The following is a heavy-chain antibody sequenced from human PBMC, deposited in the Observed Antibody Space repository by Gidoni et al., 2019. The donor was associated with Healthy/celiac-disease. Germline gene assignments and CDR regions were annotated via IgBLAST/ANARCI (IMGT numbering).Heavy chain of an antibody. CDR2: IRSKAYGGTT. CDR3: RISSGWGFDY. J-gene: IGHJ4*02. CDR1: GFTFGDYA. D-gene: IGHD6-19*01. Sequence: EVQLVESGGGLVKPGRSLRLSCTASGFTFGDYAMSWFRQAPGKGLEWVGFIRSKAYGGTTEYAASVKGRFTISRDDSKSIAYLQMNSLKTEDTAVYYCRISSGWGFDYWGQGTLVTVSS. V-gene: IGHV3-49*05.